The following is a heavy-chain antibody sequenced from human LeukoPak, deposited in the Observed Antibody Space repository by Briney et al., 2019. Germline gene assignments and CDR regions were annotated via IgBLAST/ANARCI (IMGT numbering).Heavy chain of an antibody. J-gene: IGHJ4*02. CDR2: INHSGST. CDR1: GGSISSYY. V-gene: IGHV4-34*01. Sequence: PSETLSLTCTVSGGSISSYYWSWIRQPPGKGLEWIGEINHSGSTNYNPSIKSRVTISVDTSKNQFSLKLSSVTAADTAVYYCARGPRYYDSSGYSTPLYYFDYWGQGTLVTVSS. D-gene: IGHD3-22*01. CDR3: ARGPRYYDSSGYSTPLYYFDY.